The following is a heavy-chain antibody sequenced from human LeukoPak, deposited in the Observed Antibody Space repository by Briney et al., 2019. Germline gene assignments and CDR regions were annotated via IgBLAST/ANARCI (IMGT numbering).Heavy chain of an antibody. V-gene: IGHV1-18*01. CDR3: ARGASLRRGHGMDV. CDR1: GYTFTSYG. D-gene: IGHD2-15*01. Sequence: ASVKVSCKASGYTFTSYGINWVRQAPGQGLEWMGWITTYIGNTNYAQKFRDRVTMTTDTSTSTAYMELRSLRSDDTAVYYCARGASLRRGHGMDVWGQGTTVTVSS. J-gene: IGHJ6*02. CDR2: ITTYIGNT.